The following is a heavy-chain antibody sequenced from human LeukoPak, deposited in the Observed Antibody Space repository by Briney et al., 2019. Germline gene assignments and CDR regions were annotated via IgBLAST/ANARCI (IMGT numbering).Heavy chain of an antibody. CDR3: ARRSGSRGDY. CDR2: IYYSGST. D-gene: IGHD3-10*01. V-gene: IGHV4-59*12. J-gene: IGHJ4*02. CDR1: GGSISSYY. Sequence: PLETLSLTCTVSGGSISSYYWSWIRQPPGKGLEWIGYIYYSGSTNYNPSLKSRVTISVDTSKNQFSLKLSSVTAADTAVYYCARRSGSRGDYWGQGTLVTVSS.